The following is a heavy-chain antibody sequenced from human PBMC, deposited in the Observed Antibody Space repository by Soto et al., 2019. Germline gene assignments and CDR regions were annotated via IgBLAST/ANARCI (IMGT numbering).Heavy chain of an antibody. CDR1: GGSFSGYY. V-gene: IGHV4-34*01. CDR3: ARERSLRGYSYGSRGEFDY. D-gene: IGHD5-18*01. Sequence: SETLSLTCAVYGGSFSGYYWSWIRQPPGKGLEWIGEINHSGSTNYNPSLKSRVTISVDTSKNQFSLKLSSVTAADTAVYYCARERSLRGYSYGSRGEFDYWGQGTLVTVSS. CDR2: INHSGST. J-gene: IGHJ4*02.